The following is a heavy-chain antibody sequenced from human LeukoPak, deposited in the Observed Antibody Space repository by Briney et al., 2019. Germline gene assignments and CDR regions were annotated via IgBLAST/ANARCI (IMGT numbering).Heavy chain of an antibody. J-gene: IGHJ6*03. Sequence: SETLSLTCNVSGDSVSTGLHYYSWIRQHPGEGLEWIGCTHYSGSTHYKSSLRSRLIISLDTSKNQVSLKVISVTAADTAVYYCARGRRGKYSPYFYYHMDVWGTGTPVTVSS. V-gene: IGHV4-31*03. CDR1: GDSVSTGLHY. CDR3: ARGRRGKYSPYFYYHMDV. CDR2: THYSGST. D-gene: IGHD1-26*01.